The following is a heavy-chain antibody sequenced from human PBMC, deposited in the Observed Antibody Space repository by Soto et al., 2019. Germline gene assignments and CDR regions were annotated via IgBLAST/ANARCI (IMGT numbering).Heavy chain of an antibody. CDR3: TGEVASGY. Sequence: QVQLVESGGGVVQPGRSLRLSCAVSGFTVSTYGMHWVRQAPGKGLELVAVISRDGGTKYYADSVKGRFTISRDNSRNTLFLEMNSLRGDDMAVYYCTGEVASGYWGQGTLVTVSS. CDR2: ISRDGGTK. V-gene: IGHV3-30*03. J-gene: IGHJ4*02. CDR1: GFTVSTYG. D-gene: IGHD2-8*02.